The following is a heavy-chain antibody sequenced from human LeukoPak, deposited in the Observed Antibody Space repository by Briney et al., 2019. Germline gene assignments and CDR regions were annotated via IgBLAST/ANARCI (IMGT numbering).Heavy chain of an antibody. J-gene: IGHJ3*02. CDR1: GFTFSSYA. V-gene: IGHV3-30*04. CDR2: ISYDGSNK. CDR3: ARDSRVDFWSGYSSGAFDI. Sequence: GGSLRLSCAASGFTFSSYAMHWVRQAPGKGLEWVAVISYDGSNKYYADSVKGRFTISRDNSKNTLYLQMNSLRAEDTAVYYCARDSRVDFWSGYSSGAFDIWGQGTMVTVSS. D-gene: IGHD3-3*01.